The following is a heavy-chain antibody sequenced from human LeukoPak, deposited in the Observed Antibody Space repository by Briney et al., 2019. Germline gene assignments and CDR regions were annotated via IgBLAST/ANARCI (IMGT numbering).Heavy chain of an antibody. CDR2: ISSSSSYI. D-gene: IGHD6-13*01. V-gene: IGHV3-21*01. CDR1: GFTFSSYS. J-gene: IGHJ4*02. CDR3: ARDFVAAAGRYDY. Sequence: GRSLRLSCAASGFTFSSYSMNWVRQAPGKGLEWVSSISSSSSYIYYADSVKGRFTISRDNAKNSLYLQMNSLRAEDTAVYYCARDFVAAAGRYDYWGQGTLVTVSS.